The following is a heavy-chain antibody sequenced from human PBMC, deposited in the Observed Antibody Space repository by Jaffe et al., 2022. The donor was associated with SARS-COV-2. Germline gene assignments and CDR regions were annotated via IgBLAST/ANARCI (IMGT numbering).Heavy chain of an antibody. D-gene: IGHD2-2*01. Sequence: QVQLVESGGGVVQPGRSLKLSCAASGFTFSSYAFHWVRQAPGKGLEWVSVISSDVSSRYYAYADSVKGRFTVSRDNSQKMVFLEMNSLRAEDTAVYYCARDRSSLAAIDYWGQGTVVTVSS. V-gene: IGHV3-30*01. CDR2: ISSDVSSR. CDR1: GFTFSSYA. J-gene: IGHJ4*02. CDR3: ARDRSSLAAIDY.